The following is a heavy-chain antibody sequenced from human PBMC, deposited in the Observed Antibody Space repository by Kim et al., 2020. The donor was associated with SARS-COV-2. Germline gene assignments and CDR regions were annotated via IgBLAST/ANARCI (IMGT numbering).Heavy chain of an antibody. CDR3: ARGGWDGHRGDYFGF. D-gene: IGHD1-26*01. J-gene: IGHJ4*01. CDR2: FHHSGST. Sequence: SETLSLTCTVSGGSISSCYWNWARQLPGKELEWIGSFHHSGSTNYSPSLGSRVTISEDASQNQFFLQLSSVTAADTAVYYWARGGWDGHRGDYFGFWGPG. CDR1: GGSISSCY. V-gene: IGHV4-59*01.